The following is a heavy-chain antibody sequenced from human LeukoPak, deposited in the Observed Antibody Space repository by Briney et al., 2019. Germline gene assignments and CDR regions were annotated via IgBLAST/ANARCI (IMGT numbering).Heavy chain of an antibody. CDR2: ISSSSSYI. J-gene: IGHJ6*02. Sequence: XGSLRLSCAASGFTFSSYSMNWVRQAPGKGLEWVSSISSSSSYIYYADSVKGRFTISRDNSKNTLYLQMNSLRAEDTAVYYCARGYGRITIFGAVITVPSYYYGMDVWGQGTTVTVSS. CDR1: GFTFSSYS. D-gene: IGHD3-3*01. CDR3: ARGYGRITIFGAVITVPSYYYGMDV. V-gene: IGHV3-21*01.